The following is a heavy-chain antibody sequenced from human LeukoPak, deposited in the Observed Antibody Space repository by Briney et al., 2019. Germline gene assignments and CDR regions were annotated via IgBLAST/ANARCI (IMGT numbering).Heavy chain of an antibody. CDR1: GGSLSGYY. D-gene: IGHD3-10*01. J-gene: IGHJ3*02. CDR3: AMTTLLPWFGGGAFDI. Sequence: SSETLSLTCAVYGGSLSGYYWSWIRQPPGKGLEWIGEINHSGSTNYNPSLKSRVTISVDTSKNQFSLKLSSVTAADTAVYYCAMTTLLPWFGGGAFDIWGQGTMVTVSS. V-gene: IGHV4-34*01. CDR2: INHSGST.